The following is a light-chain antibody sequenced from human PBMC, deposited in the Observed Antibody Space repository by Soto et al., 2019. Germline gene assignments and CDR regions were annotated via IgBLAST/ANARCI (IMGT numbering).Light chain of an antibody. Sequence: QPVLTQPPSASGTPGHRVTISCSGSSSNIGRNIVNWYQNFPGSAPKLLIYNSNQRPSGVPDRFSGSESGTSASLAISGLQSEDEADYYCAAWDDSLNAVLFGGGTKLTVL. CDR2: NSN. CDR1: SSNIGRNI. J-gene: IGLJ2*01. V-gene: IGLV1-44*01. CDR3: AAWDDSLNAVL.